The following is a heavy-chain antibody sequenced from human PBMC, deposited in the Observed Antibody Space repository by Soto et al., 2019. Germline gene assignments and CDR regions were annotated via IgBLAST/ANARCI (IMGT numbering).Heavy chain of an antibody. CDR3: LMILRAPRSTLY. CDR1: GGSISSGGYY. Sequence: SETLSLTCTVSGGSISSGGYYWSWIRQHPGKGLEWIGYIYYSGSTYYNPSLKSRVTISVDTSKNQFSLKLSSVTAADTAVYYCLMILRAPRSTLYSAQGTLVIVSA. CDR2: IYYSGST. V-gene: IGHV4-31*03. D-gene: IGHD1-26*01. J-gene: IGHJ4*02.